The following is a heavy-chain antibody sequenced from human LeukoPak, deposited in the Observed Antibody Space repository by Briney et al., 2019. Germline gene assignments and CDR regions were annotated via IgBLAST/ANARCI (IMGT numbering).Heavy chain of an antibody. V-gene: IGHV3-48*01. Sequence: PGGPLRPSCAASGLTSSSYSMTGVRQAPGRGLEWVSYISSSSSTIYYADSVKGRFTISRDNAKNSLYLQMNSLRAEDTAVYYCATTDVDTAMPFDYWGQGTLVTVSS. D-gene: IGHD5-18*01. CDR2: ISSSSSTI. J-gene: IGHJ4*02. CDR3: ATTDVDTAMPFDY. CDR1: GLTSSSYS.